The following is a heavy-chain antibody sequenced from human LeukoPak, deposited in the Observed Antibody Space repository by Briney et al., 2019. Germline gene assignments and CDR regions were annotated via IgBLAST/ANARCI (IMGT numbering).Heavy chain of an antibody. D-gene: IGHD2-15*01. Sequence: SVKVSCKASGGTFSSYAISWVRQAPGQGLEWMGRIIPILGIANYAQKFQGRVTITADKSTSAAYMELSSLRSEDTAVYYCAREECSGGSCYYGLGYYFDYWGQGTLVTVSS. CDR3: AREECSGGSCYYGLGYYFDY. V-gene: IGHV1-69*04. J-gene: IGHJ4*02. CDR1: GGTFSSYA. CDR2: IIPILGIA.